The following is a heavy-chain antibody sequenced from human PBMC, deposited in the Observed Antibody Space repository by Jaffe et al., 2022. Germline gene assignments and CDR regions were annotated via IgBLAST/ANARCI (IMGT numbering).Heavy chain of an antibody. J-gene: IGHJ5*02. CDR2: IYTSGNT. Sequence: QVQLQESGPGLVKPSQTLSLICTVSGGSISSGSYYWSWIRQPAGKGLEWIGRIYTSGNTKYNPSLKSRVTISLDTSKNQFSLKLSSVTAADTAVYYCARAGIAAAGTIWFDPWGQGTLVTVSS. CDR3: ARAGIAAAGTIWFDP. D-gene: IGHD6-13*01. V-gene: IGHV4-61*02. CDR1: GGSISSGSYY.